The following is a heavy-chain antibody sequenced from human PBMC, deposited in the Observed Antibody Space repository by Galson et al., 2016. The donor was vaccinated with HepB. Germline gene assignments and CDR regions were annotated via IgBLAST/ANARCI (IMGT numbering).Heavy chain of an antibody. J-gene: IGHJ5*02. CDR2: MYYSGNT. D-gene: IGHD6-6*01. Sequence: SETLSLTCKVSGDSITSYSWSWIRQSPGKGLEWIGYMYYSGNTNYNPSLTSRVSMSIDTSKNQFSLNLKSVTAADTAVYFCARRLCMATRFCQFDPWGQGTLVTVSS. V-gene: IGHV4-59*01. CDR3: ARRLCMATRFCQFDP. CDR1: GDSITSYS.